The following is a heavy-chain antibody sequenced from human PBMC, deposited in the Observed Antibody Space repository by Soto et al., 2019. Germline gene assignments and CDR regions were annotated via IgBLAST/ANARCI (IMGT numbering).Heavy chain of an antibody. CDR2: ISTDGGNT. CDR1: GFTFSIYA. Sequence: EVQLVESGGDLVQPGGSLRLSCSASGFTFSIYAMHWVRQAPGKGLEYVSSISTDGGNTHYADSVKGRFTISRDNSKNTVYLQMSSLRAEDTGVYYCVKGEYYYDSSGYYPFDYWGQGTLVTVSS. D-gene: IGHD3-22*01. CDR3: VKGEYYYDSSGYYPFDY. J-gene: IGHJ4*02. V-gene: IGHV3-64D*06.